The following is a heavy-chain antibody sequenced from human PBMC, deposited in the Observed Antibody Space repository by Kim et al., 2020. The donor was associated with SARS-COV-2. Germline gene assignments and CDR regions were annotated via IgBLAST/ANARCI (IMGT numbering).Heavy chain of an antibody. CDR1: GFHFQFYA. CDR3: ARDRSDSGWFRNPLDI. V-gene: IGHV3-23*01. CDR2: ISSDGTTT. D-gene: IGHD6-19*01. Sequence: GGSLRLSCAASGFHFQFYAMTWVRQALGKGLEWVSAISSDGTTTFYAASVRGRFTLSRDNSKNIVALQMNNLRVEDTALYYCARDRSDSGWFRNPLDIRCQGTRVTVSS. J-gene: IGHJ3*02.